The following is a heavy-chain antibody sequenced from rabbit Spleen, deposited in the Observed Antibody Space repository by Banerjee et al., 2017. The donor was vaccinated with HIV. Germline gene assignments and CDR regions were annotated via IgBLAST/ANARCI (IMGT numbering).Heavy chain of an antibody. V-gene: IGHV1S45*01. Sequence: QEQLVESGGGLVQPEGSLTLTCTASGFSFSSSSYMCWVRQPPGKGLEWIGCIYTGSGSTYYASWAKGRWTISKTSSTTVTLQMTSLTAADTATYFCARFNVGSDVYDLWGPGTLVTVS. CDR1: GFSFSSSSY. CDR3: ARFNVGSDVYDL. J-gene: IGHJ4*01. D-gene: IGHD6-1*01. CDR2: IYTGSGST.